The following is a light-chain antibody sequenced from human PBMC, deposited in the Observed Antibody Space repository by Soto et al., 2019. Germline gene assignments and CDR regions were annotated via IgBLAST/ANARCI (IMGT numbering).Light chain of an antibody. CDR3: SSYTSSSTLGYV. V-gene: IGLV2-14*01. Sequence: QSVLTQPASVSGSPGQSITISCTGTSSDVGGYNYVSWYQQHPGKAPKLMIYDVSNRPSGVSNRFSGSKSGNTASLTISGLQAEDDADYYCSSYTSSSTLGYVFGPVTKVTVL. CDR1: SSDVGGYNY. J-gene: IGLJ1*01. CDR2: DVS.